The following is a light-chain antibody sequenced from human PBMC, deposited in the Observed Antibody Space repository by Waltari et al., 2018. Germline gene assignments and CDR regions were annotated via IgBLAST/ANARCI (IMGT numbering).Light chain of an antibody. J-gene: IGLJ2*01. CDR3: ATWDDRLTAV. Sequence: QSILTHPPSASGTPGRTVTISCSGSNSNVGANSVCWYQQLPGTAPKLLIFGNNQRPSGVPDRFSGSKSGTSASLAIRGLRSEDEADYYCATWDDRLTAVFGGGTKLTVL. CDR1: NSNVGANS. V-gene: IGLV1-47*01. CDR2: GNN.